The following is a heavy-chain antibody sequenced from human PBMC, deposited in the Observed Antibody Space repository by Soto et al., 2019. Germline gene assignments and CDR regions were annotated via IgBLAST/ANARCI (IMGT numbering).Heavy chain of an antibody. V-gene: IGHV3-33*01. CDR3: ARDSCSSTSCYYYYGMDV. CDR1: GFTFSSYG. D-gene: IGHD2-2*01. CDR2: IWYDGSNK. J-gene: IGHJ6*02. Sequence: PGGSLRLSCAASGFTFSSYGMHWVRQAPGKGLEWVAVIWYDGSNKYYADYVKGRFTISRDNSKNTLYLQMNSLRAEDTAVYYCARDSCSSTSCYYYYGMDVWGQGTTVTVSS.